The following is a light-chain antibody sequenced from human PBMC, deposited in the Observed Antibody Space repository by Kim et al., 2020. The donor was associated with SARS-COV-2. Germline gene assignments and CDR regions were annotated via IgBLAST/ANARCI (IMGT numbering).Light chain of an antibody. V-gene: IGLV3-9*01. Sequence: VALGQTARITCGGNNIGSKNVHWYQQKPGQAPVLVIYRESNRPSGIPERFSGSNSGNTATLTISRAQAGDEADYYCQVWDSSTAVFGGGTQLTVL. J-gene: IGLJ3*02. CDR1: NIGSKN. CDR2: RES. CDR3: QVWDSSTAV.